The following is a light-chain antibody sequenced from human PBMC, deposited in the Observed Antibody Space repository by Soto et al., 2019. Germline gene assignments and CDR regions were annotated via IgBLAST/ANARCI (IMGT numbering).Light chain of an antibody. CDR1: QSISNF. J-gene: IGKJ1*01. CDR3: QQLNSYPWT. CDR2: AAS. V-gene: IGKV1-9*01. Sequence: DIQMTQSPSSLSASVGDRVTITCRASQSISNFLNWYQQKPGKAPKLLIYAASTLQSGVPSRFSGSGSGTEFTLTISSLQPEDFATYYCQQLNSYPWTFGQGTKVDIK.